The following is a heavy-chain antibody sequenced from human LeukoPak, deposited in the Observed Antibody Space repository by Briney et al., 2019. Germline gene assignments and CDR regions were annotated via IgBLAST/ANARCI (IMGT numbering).Heavy chain of an antibody. CDR1: GGSISITTYY. V-gene: IGHV4-39*07. CDR2: MSYSGST. CDR3: ARGPVGYCSGGSCYPAGVDY. Sequence: SSETLSLTCTISGGSISITTYYWGWVRQLPGKGLEWIGSMSYSGSTFYNPSLKSRVTVSLDMSTNQFSLRLSSVTAADTAVYYCARGPVGYCSGGSCYPAGVDYWGQGTLVTVSS. D-gene: IGHD2-15*01. J-gene: IGHJ4*02.